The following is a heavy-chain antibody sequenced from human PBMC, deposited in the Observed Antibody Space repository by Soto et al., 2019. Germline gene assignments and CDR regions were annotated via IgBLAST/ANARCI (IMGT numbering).Heavy chain of an antibody. CDR2: IYNSETT. CDR3: ARGRGYGYGIDY. D-gene: IGHD5-18*01. V-gene: IGHV4-61*01. Sequence: QVQLQESGPGLVKPSETLSLTCTVSGDSVSTGPSYWSWIRQPPGKGLECIAFIYNSETTYYNPSLRSRVTISVEKSNNQFSLKLSSVTAADTGVYYCARGRGYGYGIDYWGQGTLVSVSS. CDR1: GDSVSTGPSY. J-gene: IGHJ4*02.